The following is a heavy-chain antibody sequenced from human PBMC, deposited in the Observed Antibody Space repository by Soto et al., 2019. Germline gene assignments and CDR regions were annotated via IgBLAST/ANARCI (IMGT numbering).Heavy chain of an antibody. J-gene: IGHJ6*02. Sequence: QITLKESGPTLVKPTQTLTLTCTFSGFSLSTGGVGVGWIRQPPGKALEWLALIYWDDDKRYSPPLKSRLTITNDTSKKPVGLIMANMDPVGTATYYCAPSASPPDLEGQCYPYYCSYGMDVWGQGTTVTVSS. CDR1: GFSLSTGGVG. CDR2: IYWDDDK. CDR3: APSASPPDLEGQCYPYYCSYGMDV. D-gene: IGHD1-1*01. V-gene: IGHV2-5*02.